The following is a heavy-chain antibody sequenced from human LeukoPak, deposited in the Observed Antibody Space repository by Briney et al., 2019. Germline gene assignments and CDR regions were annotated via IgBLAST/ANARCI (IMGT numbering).Heavy chain of an antibody. Sequence: SETLSLACTAAGDSISGYYWSWVRQPAGKGLEWIGRIYTSGSTNYNPSLKSRVTMSVDMSKNQFSLQLSSVTAADTAVYYCARTSPRHGGFDFWGQGTMVSVSS. V-gene: IGHV4-4*07. CDR1: GDSISGYY. CDR3: ARTSPRHGGFDF. D-gene: IGHD2-15*01. J-gene: IGHJ3*01. CDR2: IYTSGST.